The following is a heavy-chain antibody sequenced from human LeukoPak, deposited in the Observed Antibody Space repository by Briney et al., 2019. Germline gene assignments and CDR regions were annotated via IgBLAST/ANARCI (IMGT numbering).Heavy chain of an antibody. CDR2: IYSGGST. CDR1: GFTVSSNY. CDR3: AKDHGSYQYYFDY. Sequence: GGSLRLSCAASGFTVSSNYMSWVRQAPGKGLEWVSVIYSGGSTHYADSVKGRFTISRDNSKNTLYLQMNSLRAEDTAVYYCAKDHGSYQYYFDYWGQGTLVTVSS. J-gene: IGHJ4*02. D-gene: IGHD1-26*01. V-gene: IGHV3-66*01.